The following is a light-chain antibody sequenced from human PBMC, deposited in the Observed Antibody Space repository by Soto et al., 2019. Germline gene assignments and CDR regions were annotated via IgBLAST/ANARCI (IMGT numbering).Light chain of an antibody. CDR2: GAS. J-gene: IGKJ2*01. V-gene: IGKV3-20*01. CDR3: HQYSSAPYT. CDR1: QTIGNIF. Sequence: EIVLTQSPGTLSLSPGETATLSCRASQTIGNIFLFWYQQKPGQAPRLLIYGASSRATGIPDRFSGSGSGTDFTLTINRLEPEDFTVYYCHQYSSAPYTFGQGTKLEIK.